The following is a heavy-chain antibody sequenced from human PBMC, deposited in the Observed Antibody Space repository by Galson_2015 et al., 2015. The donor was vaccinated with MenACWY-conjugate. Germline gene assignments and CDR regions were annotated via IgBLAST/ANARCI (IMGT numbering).Heavy chain of an antibody. J-gene: IGHJ4*02. D-gene: IGHD6-13*01. Sequence: KPGPSVKVSCKASSYIFTSYGISWVRQAPGQGLEWMGWISSYNGNTNYAQKFQGRITMSTDTSTTTDYMELRSLRFDDTAVYYCARVGAAGTWVEYDYWGQGTLVTVSS. CDR2: ISSYNGNT. CDR3: ARVGAAGTWVEYDY. CDR1: SYIFTSYG. V-gene: IGHV1-18*01.